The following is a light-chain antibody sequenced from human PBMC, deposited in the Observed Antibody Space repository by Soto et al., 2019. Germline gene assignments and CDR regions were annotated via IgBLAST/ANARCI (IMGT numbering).Light chain of an antibody. CDR1: QSLGTNF. CDR3: QHYGVSPRT. CDR2: GAS. V-gene: IGKV3-20*01. Sequence: EIVLTQSPGTLSLSPGESGTLSRRASQSLGTNFLAWFQQKPGQAPRLLIYGASTRATGIPDRFSGSGSGTDFTLTITRLEPEDSAVYYCQHYGVSPRTFGQGTKVQIK. J-gene: IGKJ1*01.